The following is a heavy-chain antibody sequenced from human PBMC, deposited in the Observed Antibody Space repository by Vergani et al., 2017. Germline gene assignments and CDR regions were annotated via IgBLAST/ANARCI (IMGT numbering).Heavy chain of an antibody. Sequence: QVQLVQSGAEVKKPGASVKVSCKVSGYTLTELSMHWVRQAPGKGLEWMGGFDPEDGETIYAQKFQGRVTMTEDTSTDTAYMELSSLRSEDTAVYYCATGRREYCSSTSCADMDVWGHGTTVTVSS. V-gene: IGHV1-24*01. CDR2: FDPEDGET. CDR1: GYTLTELS. J-gene: IGHJ6*02. CDR3: ATGRREYCSSTSCADMDV. D-gene: IGHD2-2*01.